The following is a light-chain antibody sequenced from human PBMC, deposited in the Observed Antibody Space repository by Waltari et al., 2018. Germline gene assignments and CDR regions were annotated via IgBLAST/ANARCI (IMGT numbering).Light chain of an antibody. V-gene: IGKV1-39*01. J-gene: IGKJ2*01. CDR3: QQSYSTPHT. CDR1: QSLLHSDGYNY. CDR2: AAS. Sequence: DILTTQSPLSLSVSPGEPASITCRSSQSLLHSDGYNYLHWYLQKPGQSPQLLIYAASSLQSGVPSRFSGSGSGTDFTLTISSLQPEDFATYYCQQSYSTPHTFGQGTKLEIK.